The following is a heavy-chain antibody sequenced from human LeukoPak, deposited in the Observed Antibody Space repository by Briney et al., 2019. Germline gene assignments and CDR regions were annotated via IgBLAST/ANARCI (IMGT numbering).Heavy chain of an antibody. CDR2: IYTSGST. D-gene: IGHD4-17*01. CDR3: ARGGTTVTTVGAFDI. CDR1: GGSISSYY. J-gene: IGHJ3*02. V-gene: IGHV4-4*07. Sequence: SETLSLTCTVSGGSISSYYWSWIRQPAGKGLEWIGRIYTSGSTNYNPSLKSRVTMSVDTSKNQFSLKLSSVTAADTAVYYCARGGTTVTTVGAFDIWGQGTMVTVSS.